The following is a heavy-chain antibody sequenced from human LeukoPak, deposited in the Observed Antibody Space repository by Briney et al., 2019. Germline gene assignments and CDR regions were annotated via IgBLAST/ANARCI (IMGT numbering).Heavy chain of an antibody. V-gene: IGHV3-66*01. CDR3: ARGRSYVDSSGWFDV. J-gene: IGHJ6*02. D-gene: IGHD6-19*01. CDR2: IYSGGST. CDR1: GFTFSSYG. Sequence: PGGSLRLSCAASGFTFSSYGMHWVRQAPGKGLEWVSVIYSGGSTYYADSVKGRFTISRDNSKNTLYLQMNSLRAEDTAVYYCARGRSYVDSSGWFDVWGQGTTVTVSS.